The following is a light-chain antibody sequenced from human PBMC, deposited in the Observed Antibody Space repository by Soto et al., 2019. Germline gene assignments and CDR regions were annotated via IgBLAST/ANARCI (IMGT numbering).Light chain of an antibody. V-gene: IGLV2-14*01. CDR3: SSYTSSSTLLYV. CDR2: DVS. Sequence: QSALTQPASVSGSPGQSMTISCTGTSSDFGDYNSVSWYQQHPGKAPKLMIYDVSNRPSGVSNRFSGSKSGNTASLTISGLQAEDEADYYCSSYTSSSTLLYVFGTGTKLTVL. J-gene: IGLJ1*01. CDR1: SSDFGDYNS.